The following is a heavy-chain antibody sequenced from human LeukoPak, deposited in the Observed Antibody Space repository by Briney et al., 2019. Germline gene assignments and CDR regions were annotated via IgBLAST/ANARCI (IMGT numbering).Heavy chain of an antibody. J-gene: IGHJ6*02. Sequence: GGSLRLSCAASGFTVSSNYVSWVRQAPGKGLEWVSVIYSGGSTYYADSVKGRFTISRDNSKNTLYLQMNSLKAEDTAVYYCARTQVIAAAWHGMDVWGQGTTVTVSS. V-gene: IGHV3-66*01. CDR2: IYSGGST. CDR3: ARTQVIAAAWHGMDV. CDR1: GFTVSSNY. D-gene: IGHD6-13*01.